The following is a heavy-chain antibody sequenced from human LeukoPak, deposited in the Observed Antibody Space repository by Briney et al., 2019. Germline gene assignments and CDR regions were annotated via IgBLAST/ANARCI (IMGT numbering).Heavy chain of an antibody. CDR2: ISGSGGST. Sequence: GGSLRLSCAASGFTFSSYAMSWVRQAPGKGLEWVSAISGSGGSTYYADSVKGRFTISRDSSKNTLYLQMNSLRAEDTAVYYCAKSPVRGVVILTGPPAKYYFDYWGQGTLVTVSS. CDR3: AKSPVRGVVILTGPPAKYYFDY. D-gene: IGHD3-9*01. V-gene: IGHV3-23*01. J-gene: IGHJ4*02. CDR1: GFTFSSYA.